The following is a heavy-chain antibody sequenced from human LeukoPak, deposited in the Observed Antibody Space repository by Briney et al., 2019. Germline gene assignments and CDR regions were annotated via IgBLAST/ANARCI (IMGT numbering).Heavy chain of an antibody. Sequence: SETLSLPCTVSAGSISNYYWGWIRQPPEKGLEWIGSISYSGSTNYNPSLESRVTISVDTSKNQISLKVSSVTAADTAIYYCARAPERWYSYGSYTYHYMDVWGRGTTVTVSS. CDR2: ISYSGST. CDR1: AGSISNYY. J-gene: IGHJ6*03. V-gene: IGHV4-59*01. D-gene: IGHD3-10*01. CDR3: ARAPERWYSYGSYTYHYMDV.